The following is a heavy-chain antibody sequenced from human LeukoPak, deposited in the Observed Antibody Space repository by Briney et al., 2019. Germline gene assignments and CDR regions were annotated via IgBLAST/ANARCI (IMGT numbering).Heavy chain of an antibody. CDR3: AGRVRGVRSVYYYYYMDV. D-gene: IGHD3-10*02. CDR1: GGSFSSYY. CDR2: INHSGST. Sequence: SETLSLTCAVYGGSFSSYYWSWNRHPPGQGQELIGEINHSGSTNYNPSLKSRVTISVDTSKNQIPLKLRLVTVAAAAVYYCAGRVRGVRSVYYYYYMDVWGKGTTVTISS. J-gene: IGHJ6*03. V-gene: IGHV4-34*01.